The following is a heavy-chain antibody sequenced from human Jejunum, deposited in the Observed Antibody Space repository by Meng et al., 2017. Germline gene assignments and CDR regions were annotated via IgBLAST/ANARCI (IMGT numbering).Heavy chain of an antibody. D-gene: IGHD3-10*01. J-gene: IGHJ4*02. Sequence: GESLKISCAASGFTFSSLWMSWDRQAPGKGLEWVANIKEDGSDTYYVDSVKGRFTISRDNAKTSLYLQMNSLRGEDTALYYCARGGREGTYDHWGQGTRVTGSS. CDR3: ARGGREGTYDH. CDR1: GFTFSSLW. CDR2: IKEDGSDT. V-gene: IGHV3-7*01.